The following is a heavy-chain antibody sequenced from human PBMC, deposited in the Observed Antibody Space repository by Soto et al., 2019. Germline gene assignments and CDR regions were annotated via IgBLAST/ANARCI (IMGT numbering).Heavy chain of an antibody. CDR3: ARGRKYYYDSSGYYPHWFDP. V-gene: IGHV4-34*01. Sequence: PSETLSLTCAVYGGSFSGYYWIWIRQPPGKGLEWIGEINHSGSTNYNPSLKSRVTISVDTSKNQFSLKLSSVTAADTAVYYCARGRKYYYDSSGYYPHWFDPWGQGTLVT. CDR2: INHSGST. J-gene: IGHJ5*02. D-gene: IGHD3-22*01. CDR1: GGSFSGYY.